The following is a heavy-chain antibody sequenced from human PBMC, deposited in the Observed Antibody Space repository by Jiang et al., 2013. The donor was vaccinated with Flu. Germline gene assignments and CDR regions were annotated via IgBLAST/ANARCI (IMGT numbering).Heavy chain of an antibody. CDR3: ARDWDYYGSGSYLGF. V-gene: IGHV3-7*01. CDR1: GFTFSNAW. D-gene: IGHD3-10*01. CDR2: IKQDGSEK. Sequence: GSLRLSCAASGFTFSNAWMSWVRQGPGKGLEWVANIKQDGSEKYYVDSVKGRFTISRDNARNSLYLQMNSLRAEDTAVYYCARDWDYYGSGSYLGFWGQGTLVTVSS. J-gene: IGHJ4*02.